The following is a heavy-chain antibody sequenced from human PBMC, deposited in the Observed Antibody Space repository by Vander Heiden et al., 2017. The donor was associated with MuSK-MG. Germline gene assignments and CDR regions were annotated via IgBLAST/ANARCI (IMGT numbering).Heavy chain of an antibody. V-gene: IGHV3-13*05. J-gene: IGHJ6*01. Sequence: VRQADGNGLDWVSTIASAGDPFFPSAVKGRFAISRDNANNTFYLQLKGLTAVDTALYFCAGRSGGSGGGMDVWGQGTTGTVSS. D-gene: IGHD2-15*01. CDR2: IASAGDP. CDR3: AGRSGGSGGGMDV.